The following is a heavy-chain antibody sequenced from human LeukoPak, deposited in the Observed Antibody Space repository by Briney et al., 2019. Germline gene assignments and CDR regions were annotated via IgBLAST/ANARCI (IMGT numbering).Heavy chain of an antibody. V-gene: IGHV3-23*01. CDR2: IIASSGST. D-gene: IGHD5-12*01. CDR3: AKGGYDYVEMGYCHY. CDR1: GFSFSNYA. J-gene: IGHJ4*02. Sequence: GGSLRLSCASSGFSFSNYAMGWVRQAPGKGLEWVSLIIASSGSTFYADSVKDRFTISRDNSKNTLYLQMNSLRAEDTAVYYCAKGGYDYVEMGYCHYWGQGTLVTVSS.